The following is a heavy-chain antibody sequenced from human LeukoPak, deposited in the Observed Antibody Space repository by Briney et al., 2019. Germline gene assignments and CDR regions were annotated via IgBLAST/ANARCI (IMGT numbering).Heavy chain of an antibody. J-gene: IGHJ4*02. CDR2: ISTIISYI. CDR3: ARDTGYYDSTGYDY. V-gene: IGHV3-21*01. D-gene: IGHD3-22*01. Sequence: XKXLXXGSSISTIISYIYYPHSMKRRFTISRDNAKNSLYLQMNSLRAEDTAVYYCARDTGYYDSTGYDYWGQGTLVTVSS.